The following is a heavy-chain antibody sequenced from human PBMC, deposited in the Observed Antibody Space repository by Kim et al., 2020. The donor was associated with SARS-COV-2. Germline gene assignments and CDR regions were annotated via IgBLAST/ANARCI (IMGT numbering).Heavy chain of an antibody. CDR1: GFTFSSYW. CDR2: IKQDGSEK. D-gene: IGHD3-9*01. V-gene: IGHV3-7*03. CDR3: ARGGDVLRYFDWPNVHYYYYGMDV. Sequence: GGSLRLSCAASGFTFSSYWMSWVRQAPGKGLEWVANIKQDGSEKYYVDSVKGRFTISRDNAKNSLYLQMNSLRAEDTAVYYCARGGDVLRYFDWPNVHYYYYGMDVWGQGTTVTVSS. J-gene: IGHJ6*02.